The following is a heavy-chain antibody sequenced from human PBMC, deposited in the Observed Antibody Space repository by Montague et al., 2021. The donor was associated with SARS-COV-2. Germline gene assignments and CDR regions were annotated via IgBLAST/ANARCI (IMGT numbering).Heavy chain of an antibody. CDR1: GGSISSSSYY. D-gene: IGHD2-15*01. Sequence: SETLSLTCTVSGGSISSSSYYWGWIRQPPGKGLEWIGSIYYSGSTYYNPSLKSRVTISVDTSKNQFSLKLRSVTAADTAVYYCARAPSAYWGFVVIVAAHFDYWGQGTLVTVSS. CDR3: ARAPSAYWGFVVIVAAHFDY. V-gene: IGHV4-39*07. J-gene: IGHJ4*02. CDR2: IYYSGST.